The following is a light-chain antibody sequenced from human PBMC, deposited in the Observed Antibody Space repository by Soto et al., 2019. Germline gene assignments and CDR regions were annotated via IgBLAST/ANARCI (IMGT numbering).Light chain of an antibody. CDR3: SSYASSRTLA. J-gene: IGLJ2*01. V-gene: IGLV2-14*01. CDR1: SSDVGGYNY. CDR2: EVS. Sequence: HSVLTQPASVSGSPGQSITISCTGTSSDVGGYNYVSWYQQHPGKVPKLMIYEVSNRPSGISNRFSGSKSGNTASLTISGLQAEDEADYYCSSYASSRTLAFGGGTKLTVL.